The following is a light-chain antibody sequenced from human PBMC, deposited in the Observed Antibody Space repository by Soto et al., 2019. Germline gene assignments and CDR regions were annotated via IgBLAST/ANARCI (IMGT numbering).Light chain of an antibody. CDR3: QQNNRWPHIT. V-gene: IGKV3-15*01. Sequence: EVVLTQSPVTLSLSPGERATLACRASQSFRGLLAWYQQKPGQAPRLLIYDAYNRATGIPDRFSGSGSGTQFTLTISRLQSEDSAVYFCQQNNRWPHITFGQGTRLEIK. J-gene: IGKJ5*01. CDR1: QSFRGL. CDR2: DAY.